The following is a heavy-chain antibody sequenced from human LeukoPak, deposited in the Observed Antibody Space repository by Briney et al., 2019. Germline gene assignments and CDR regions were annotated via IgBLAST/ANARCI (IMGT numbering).Heavy chain of an antibody. CDR3: ARDRKYYYDSSGYYNYYLDY. V-gene: IGHV4-61*02. J-gene: IGHJ4*02. CDR2: IYTSGST. Sequence: SQTLSLTCTVSGGSISSGSYYWSWIRQPAGKGLEWIGRIYTSGSTNYNPSLKSRVTISVDTSKNQFSLKLSSVTAADTAVYYCARDRKYYYDSSGYYNYYLDYWGQGTLVTVSS. CDR1: GGSISSGSYY. D-gene: IGHD3-22*01.